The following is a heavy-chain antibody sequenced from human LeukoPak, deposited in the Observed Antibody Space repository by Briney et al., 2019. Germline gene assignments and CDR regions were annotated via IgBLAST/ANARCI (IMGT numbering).Heavy chain of an antibody. CDR3: ARGRSYGYSCGQDFDY. V-gene: IGHV1-8*01. J-gene: IGHJ4*02. CDR2: MNPNSGNT. Sequence: ASVKVSCKASGYTFTSYDINWVRQATGQGLEWMGWMNPNSGNTGYAQKFQGRVTMTRNTSISTAYMELSSLRSEDTAVYYCARGRSYGYSCGQDFDYWGQGTLVTVSS. D-gene: IGHD5-18*01. CDR1: GYTFTSYD.